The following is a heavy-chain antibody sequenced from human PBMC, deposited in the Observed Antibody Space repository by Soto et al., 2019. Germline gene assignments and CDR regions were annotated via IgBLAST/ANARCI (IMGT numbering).Heavy chain of an antibody. CDR1: GVSITSYY. CDR3: ARVPVAVAATEDYYGLDV. D-gene: IGHD2-15*01. CDR2: INTDGLS. Sequence: QVQLEESGPGLVRPSETLSLTCSVSGVSITSYYWSWIRQSAGGGLEWMGRINTDGLSTYSPSFKSPLTRSLDTSTNQVSLRLISVTAADTAVYFCARVPVAVAATEDYYGLDVWGQGTTVTVSS. V-gene: IGHV4-4*07. J-gene: IGHJ6*02.